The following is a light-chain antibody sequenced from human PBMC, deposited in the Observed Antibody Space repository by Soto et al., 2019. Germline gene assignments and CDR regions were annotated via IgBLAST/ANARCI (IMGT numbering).Light chain of an antibody. CDR3: AAWDDSLSGSYV. J-gene: IGLJ1*01. CDR2: RNN. CDR1: SSNIGSNY. V-gene: IGLV1-47*01. Sequence: QSVLTQPPSASGTPGQRVTISCSGSSSNIGSNYVYWYQQLPGTAPKLLMYRNNKRPSGVPDRFSGSKSGTSASLAISGLRSEDGADYYCAAWDDSLSGSYVFGTGTKVTVL.